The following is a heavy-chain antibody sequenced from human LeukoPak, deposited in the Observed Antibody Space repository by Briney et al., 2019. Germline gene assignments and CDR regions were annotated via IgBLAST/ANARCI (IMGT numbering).Heavy chain of an antibody. V-gene: IGHV3-23*01. CDR2: ISGSGGST. CDR3: AKALTPRTYWYGMDV. J-gene: IGHJ6*02. Sequence: PGGSLRLSCAASGFTFTSYAMSWVRQAPGKGLEWVSVISGSGGSTFYADSVKGRFTISRDNSKNTLSLQANSLRAEDTAVYYCAKALTPRTYWYGMDVWGLGTTVTVSS. CDR1: GFTFTSYA.